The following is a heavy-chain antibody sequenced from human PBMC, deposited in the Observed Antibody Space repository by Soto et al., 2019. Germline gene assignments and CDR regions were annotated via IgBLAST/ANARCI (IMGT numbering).Heavy chain of an antibody. CDR2: ISISSSDR. CDR3: VRGMNPLF. CDR1: GFTLRTYT. V-gene: IGHV3-21*06. J-gene: IGHJ4*01. Sequence: PGGSLRLSCAASGFTLRTYTMNWVRQAPGKGLEWVSSISISSSDRYYADSVRGRFTISRDNAKNALYLQMNSPRADDTAVYFCVRGMNPLFGGQGTLVTVSS.